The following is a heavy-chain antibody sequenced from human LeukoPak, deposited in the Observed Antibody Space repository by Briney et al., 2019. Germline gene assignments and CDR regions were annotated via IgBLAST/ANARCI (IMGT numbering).Heavy chain of an antibody. J-gene: IGHJ4*02. CDR2: INDSGIT. CDR3: ARGPVDSRMGD. Sequence: PSETLSLTCVVYGGSFSGYYWSWIRQPPGKGLEWIGEINDSGITNYNPSLKSRVTISGDTSKNQLSLKLSSVTVADTAVYYCARGPVDSRMGDWGQGTLVTVSS. V-gene: IGHV4-34*01. D-gene: IGHD3-22*01. CDR1: GGSFSGYY.